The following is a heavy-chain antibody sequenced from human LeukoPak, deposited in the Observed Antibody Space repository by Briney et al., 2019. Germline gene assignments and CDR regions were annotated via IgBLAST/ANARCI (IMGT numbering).Heavy chain of an antibody. J-gene: IGHJ4*02. CDR1: GYAFSNAW. V-gene: IGHV3-23*01. Sequence: PGGSLRLSCAVSGYAFSNAWMNWVRQAPGKGLEWVSAISGSGGSTYYADSVKGRFTISRDHSKNTLYLQMKSLRAEDTAVYYCARELEIAVAGTLGYWGQGTLVTVSS. CDR3: ARELEIAVAGTLGY. D-gene: IGHD6-19*01. CDR2: ISGSGGST.